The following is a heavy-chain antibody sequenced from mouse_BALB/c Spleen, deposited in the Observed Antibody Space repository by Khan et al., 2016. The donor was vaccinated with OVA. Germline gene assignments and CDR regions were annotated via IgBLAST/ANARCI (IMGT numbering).Heavy chain of an antibody. Sequence: QVQLQQSGPELVKPGASVRISCKASGYTFTSYYIYWVKQRPEQGLEWIGWIYPGNVNTKYNEKFKGKATLSADKSSSTAYMQLSSLTSEDSAVYFCARGGGYYDYPRLAYWGQGTLVIVSA. D-gene: IGHD2-4*01. CDR1: GYTFTSYY. V-gene: IGHV1S56*01. CDR3: ARGGGYYDYPRLAY. CDR2: IYPGNVNT. J-gene: IGHJ3*01.